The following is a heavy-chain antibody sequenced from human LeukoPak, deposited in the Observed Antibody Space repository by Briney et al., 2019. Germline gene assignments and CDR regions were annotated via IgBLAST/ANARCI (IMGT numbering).Heavy chain of an antibody. CDR1: DYSISSGYY. J-gene: IGHJ4*02. CDR3: ARRGNRVTTIPYYFDY. D-gene: IGHD2-21*02. CDR2: IYHSGST. Sequence: SETLSLTCTVSDYSISSGYYWGWIRQPPGKGLEWIGIIYHSGSTYYNPSLKSRVTISVDTSKNQFSLKLSSVTAADTAVYYCARRGNRVTTIPYYFDYWGQGTLVTVSS. V-gene: IGHV4-38-2*02.